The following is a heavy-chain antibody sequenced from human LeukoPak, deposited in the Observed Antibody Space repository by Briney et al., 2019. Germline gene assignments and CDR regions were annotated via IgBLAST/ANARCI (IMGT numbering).Heavy chain of an antibody. CDR3: ARRKSSIKGYCSSTSCPRGAFDI. D-gene: IGHD2-2*01. Sequence: SETLSLTCAVYGGSFSGYYWSWIRQPPGKGLEWIGEINHSGSTNYNPSLKSRVTISVDTSKNQFSLKLSSVTAADTAVYYCARRKSSIKGYCSSTSCPRGAFDIWGQGTMVTVSS. J-gene: IGHJ3*02. CDR1: GGSFSGYY. V-gene: IGHV4-34*01. CDR2: INHSGST.